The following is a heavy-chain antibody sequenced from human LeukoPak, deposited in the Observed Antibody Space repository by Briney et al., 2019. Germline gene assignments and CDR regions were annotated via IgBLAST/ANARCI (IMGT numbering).Heavy chain of an antibody. V-gene: IGHV4-59*01. Sequence: SSETLSLTCTVSGGSISSYYWSWIRQPPGKGLEWIGYIYYRGSTNYNPSLKSRVTISVDTSKNQFSLKLSSVTAADTAVYYCARGYDFWSGYYPYGMDVWGQGTTVTVSS. J-gene: IGHJ6*02. CDR3: ARGYDFWSGYYPYGMDV. CDR1: GGSISSYY. D-gene: IGHD3-3*01. CDR2: IYYRGST.